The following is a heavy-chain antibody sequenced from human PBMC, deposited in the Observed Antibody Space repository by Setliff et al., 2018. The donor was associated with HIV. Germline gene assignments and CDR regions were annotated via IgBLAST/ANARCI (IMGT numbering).Heavy chain of an antibody. Sequence: SETLSLTCTVSGGSISSYYWSWIRQPPGKGLEWIGYIYYSGSTNYSPSLKSRVTISVDTSKNQFSLNLTPVTAADTAVYYCARNYGWALGFWGQGDLVTVSS. CDR2: IYYSGST. V-gene: IGHV4-59*12. CDR1: GGSISSYY. CDR3: ARNYGWALGF. D-gene: IGHD4-17*01. J-gene: IGHJ4*02.